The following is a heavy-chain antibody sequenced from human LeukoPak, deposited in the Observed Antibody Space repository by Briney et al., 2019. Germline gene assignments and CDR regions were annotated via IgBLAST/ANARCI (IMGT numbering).Heavy chain of an antibody. V-gene: IGHV3-53*01. D-gene: IGHD5-18*01. CDR1: GFTVSSNY. CDR3: ARVGTAMVLDY. CDR2: IYSGGST. Sequence: PGGSLRLSCAASGFTVSSNYMSWVRQAPGKGLEWVSVIYSGGSTYYAASVKGRFTISRDNSKNTLYLRMNSLRAEDTAVYYCARVGTAMVLDYWGQGTLVTVSS. J-gene: IGHJ4*02.